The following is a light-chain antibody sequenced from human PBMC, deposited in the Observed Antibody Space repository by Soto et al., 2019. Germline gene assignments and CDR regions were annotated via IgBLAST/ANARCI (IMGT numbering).Light chain of an antibody. CDR1: QTISNW. CDR3: QHYNSYPYT. V-gene: IGKV1-5*03. CDR2: KAS. Sequence: DIQMTQSPSTLSASVGDRVTITCRASQTISNWLAWYQQRPGKAPNLLIYKASSLESGVSSRFSGSVFGTEFTLTISSLQPDDFATYYCQHYNSYPYTFGQGTKLEIK. J-gene: IGKJ2*01.